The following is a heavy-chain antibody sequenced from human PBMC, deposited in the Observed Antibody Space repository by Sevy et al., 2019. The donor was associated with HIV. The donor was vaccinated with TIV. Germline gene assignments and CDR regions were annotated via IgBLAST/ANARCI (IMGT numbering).Heavy chain of an antibody. J-gene: IGHJ4*02. CDR1: GGSISSYY. CDR2: IYPSGIT. CDR3: ARGWCRSASCYYDY. V-gene: IGHV4-4*07. D-gene: IGHD2-2*01. Sequence: LSLTCTVSGGSISSYYWSWIRQPAGKGLEWIGRIYPSGITNYNPSLKSRVTMSVDTSKNQFSLNLSSVTAADTAVYYCARGWCRSASCYYDYWGQGTLVTVSS.